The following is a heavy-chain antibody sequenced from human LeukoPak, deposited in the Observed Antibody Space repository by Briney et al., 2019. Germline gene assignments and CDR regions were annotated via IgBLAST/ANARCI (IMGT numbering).Heavy chain of an antibody. Sequence: GASLRLSCAASGFTFSSYAMSWVRQAPGKGLEWVSAISGSGGSTYYADSVKGRFPISRDNSKNTLYLQMNSLRAEDTAVYYCAKVSEEGSYSSGWYVEGYYFDYWGQGTLVTVSS. V-gene: IGHV3-23*01. CDR3: AKVSEEGSYSSGWYVEGYYFDY. CDR1: GFTFSSYA. J-gene: IGHJ4*02. CDR2: ISGSGGST. D-gene: IGHD6-19*01.